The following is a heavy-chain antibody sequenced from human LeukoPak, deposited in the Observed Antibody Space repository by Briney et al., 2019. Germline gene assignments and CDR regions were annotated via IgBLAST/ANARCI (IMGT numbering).Heavy chain of an antibody. V-gene: IGHV3-7*03. CDR2: VNRDGSET. CDR3: ARNNGMDV. J-gene: IGHJ6*02. CDR1: GFALSSHW. Sequence: GGSLRLSCAASGFALSSHWMTWVRRVPGRGPEWVASVNRDGSETYYLDSVKGRFTISKDNAKNSLYLQMNSLRAEDTALYHCARNNGMDVWGQGTTVIVSS.